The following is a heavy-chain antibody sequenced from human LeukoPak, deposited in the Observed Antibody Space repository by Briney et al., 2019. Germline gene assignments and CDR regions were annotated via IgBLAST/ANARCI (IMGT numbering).Heavy chain of an antibody. CDR2: IYTSGST. V-gene: IGHV4-61*02. Sequence: SSETLSLTCTVSGGSISSGSYYWSWIRQPAGKGLEWIGRIYTSGSTNYNPSLKSRVTMSVDTSKNQFSLKLSSVTAADTAVYYCARVLAVAGTMSFDYWGQGTLVTVSS. D-gene: IGHD6-19*01. CDR3: ARVLAVAGTMSFDY. J-gene: IGHJ4*02. CDR1: GGSISSGSYY.